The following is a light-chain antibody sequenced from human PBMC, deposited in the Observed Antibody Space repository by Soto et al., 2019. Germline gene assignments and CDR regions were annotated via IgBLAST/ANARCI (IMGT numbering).Light chain of an antibody. CDR2: KDT. Sequence: SYELTQPSSVSVSPGQTATITCSGDVLAKKYGRWFQQKPGQAPVVVIYKDTERPSEIPAGFSGSASGTTVTLTISGAQVEDGADYYCYSAADNSVGIFGGGTRLTVL. J-gene: IGLJ2*01. V-gene: IGLV3-27*01. CDR1: VLAKKY. CDR3: YSAADNSVGI.